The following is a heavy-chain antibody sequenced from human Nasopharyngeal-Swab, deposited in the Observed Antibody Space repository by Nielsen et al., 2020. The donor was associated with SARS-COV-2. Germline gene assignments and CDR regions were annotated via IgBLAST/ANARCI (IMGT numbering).Heavy chain of an antibody. CDR2: IYSGGST. V-gene: IGHV3-53*01. J-gene: IGHJ4*02. D-gene: IGHD3-9*01. CDR1: GFTFSSYS. Sequence: GESLKISCAASGFTFSSYSMNWVRQAPGKGLEWVSVIYSGGSTYYADSVKGRFTISRDNSKNTLYLQMNSLRAEDTAVYYCAKVSHTLTGYYPSDYWGQGTLVTVSS. CDR3: AKVSHTLTGYYPSDY.